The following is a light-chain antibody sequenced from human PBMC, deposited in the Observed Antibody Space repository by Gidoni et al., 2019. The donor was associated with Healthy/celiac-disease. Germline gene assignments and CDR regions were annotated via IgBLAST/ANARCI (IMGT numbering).Light chain of an antibody. CDR1: QSVLYSSNNKNY. J-gene: IGKJ2*01. Sequence: DIVMTQSPDSLAVSLGERATINCKSSQSVLYSSNNKNYLAWYQKKPGQPPKLLIYWASTRESGVPDRFSGSGSGTDFTLTISSLQAEDVAVYYCQQYYSTPYTFGQXTKLEIK. CDR2: WAS. V-gene: IGKV4-1*01. CDR3: QQYYSTPYT.